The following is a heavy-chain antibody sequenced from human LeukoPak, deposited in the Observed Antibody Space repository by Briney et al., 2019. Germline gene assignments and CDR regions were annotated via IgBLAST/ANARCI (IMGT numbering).Heavy chain of an antibody. D-gene: IGHD6-6*01. J-gene: IGHJ4*02. CDR2: INHSGST. Sequence: QPSETLSLTCAVYGGSFSGYYWSWIRQPPGKGLEWIGEINHSGSTNYNPSLKSRVTISVDTSKNQFSLKLSSVTAADTAVYYCASRSAARRTDPGHYWGQGTLVTVSS. V-gene: IGHV4-34*01. CDR1: GGSFSGYY. CDR3: ASRSAARRTDPGHY.